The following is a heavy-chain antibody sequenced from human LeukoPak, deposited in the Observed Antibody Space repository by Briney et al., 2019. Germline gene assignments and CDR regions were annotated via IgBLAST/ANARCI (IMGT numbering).Heavy chain of an antibody. CDR1: GGSFSGYY. CDR2: INHSGST. CDR3: AREPCSSTSCAEAA. J-gene: IGHJ5*02. Sequence: PSETLSLTCAVYGGSFSGYYWSWIRQPPGKGLEWIGEINHSGSTNYNPSLKSRVTISVDTSKNQFSLKLSSVTAADTAVYYCAREPCSSTSCAEAAWGQGTLVTVSS. D-gene: IGHD2-2*01. V-gene: IGHV4-34*01.